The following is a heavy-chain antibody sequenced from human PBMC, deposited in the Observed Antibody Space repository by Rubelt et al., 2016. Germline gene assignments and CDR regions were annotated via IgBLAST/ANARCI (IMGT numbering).Heavy chain of an antibody. CDR2: IKSKTDGGTT. D-gene: IGHD3-22*01. V-gene: IGHV3-15*01. Sequence: SLRLSCAASGFTFSNAWMSWVRQAPGKGLEWVGRIKSKTDGGTTDYAAPVKGRFTISRDDSINTLYLQMNSLKTEDTAVYYCTTDRYYYDSSGFPWFDPWGQGTLVTVSS. J-gene: IGHJ5*02. CDR3: TTDRYYYDSSGFPWFDP. CDR1: GFTFSNAW.